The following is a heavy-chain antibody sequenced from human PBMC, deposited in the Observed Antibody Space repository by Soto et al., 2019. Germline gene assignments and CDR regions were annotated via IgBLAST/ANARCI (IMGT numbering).Heavy chain of an antibody. D-gene: IGHD1-20*01. J-gene: IGHJ5*02. CDR3: ARSITGTGNWFDP. CDR2: SYHSGST. CDR1: GGSISSGGYS. V-gene: IGHV4-30-2*01. Sequence: PSETLSLTCAVSGGSISSGGYSWSWIRQPPGKGLEWIGYSYHSGSTYYNPSLKSRVTISVDRSKNQFSLKLSSVTAADTAVYYCARSITGTGNWFDPWGQGTLVTVSS.